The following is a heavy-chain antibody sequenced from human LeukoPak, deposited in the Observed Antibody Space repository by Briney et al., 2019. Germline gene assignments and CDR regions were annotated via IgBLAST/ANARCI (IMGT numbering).Heavy chain of an antibody. Sequence: PSETPSLACTVSGGSISSSSYYWGWIRQPPGKGLEWIGSIYYSGGTYNNPSLKSRVTISVDTSKNQFSLKLSSVTAADTAVYYCAMTYDILTLDYWGQGTLVTVSS. V-gene: IGHV4-39*07. CDR3: AMTYDILTLDY. J-gene: IGHJ4*02. D-gene: IGHD3-9*01. CDR1: GGSISSSSYY. CDR2: IYYSGGT.